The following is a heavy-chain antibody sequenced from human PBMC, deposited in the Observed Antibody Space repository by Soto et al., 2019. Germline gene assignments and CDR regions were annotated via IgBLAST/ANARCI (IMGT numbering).Heavy chain of an antibody. CDR1: GYAFTSYG. J-gene: IGHJ4*02. Sequence: QVHLVQSGAEVKKPGASVKVSCKASGYAFTSYGMSWVRQAPGQGLEWMGWINTYNSDTNSAPRLQGRITMTTDTDTSTAYMELRSLTSDDTAEYYCVRDDRGSCRGGNCFYFDSWGQGTLVSVSP. CDR2: INTYNSDT. D-gene: IGHD2-15*01. V-gene: IGHV1-18*04. CDR3: VRDDRGSCRGGNCFYFDS.